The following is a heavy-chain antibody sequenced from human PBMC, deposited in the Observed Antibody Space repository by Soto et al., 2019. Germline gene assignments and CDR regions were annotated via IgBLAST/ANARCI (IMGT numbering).Heavy chain of an antibody. CDR1: GGTFSSYA. CDR3: ARDQFYSGSYYVHAFDI. V-gene: IGHV1-69*13. Sequence: SVKVSCKASGGTFSSYAISWVRQAPGQGLEWMGGIIPIFGTANYAQKFQGRVTITADESTSTAYMELSSLRSEDTAVYYCARDQFYSGSYYVHAFDIWGQGTMVTVSS. D-gene: IGHD1-26*01. CDR2: IIPIFGTA. J-gene: IGHJ3*02.